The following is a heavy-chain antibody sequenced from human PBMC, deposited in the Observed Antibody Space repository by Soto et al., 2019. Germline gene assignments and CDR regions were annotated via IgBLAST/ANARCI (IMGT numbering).Heavy chain of an antibody. V-gene: IGHV4-59*01. CDR1: GGSISSNY. Sequence: SETLSLTCTVSGGSISSNYWTWIRQAPGKGLEWIGYVYNSGSTNYNPSLKSRVTISEDTSKSQFSLKVNSMTAADTAVYYCARYRREAVAGYTLDNWGQGILVTVSS. D-gene: IGHD6-13*01. CDR2: VYNSGST. CDR3: ARYRREAVAGYTLDN. J-gene: IGHJ4*02.